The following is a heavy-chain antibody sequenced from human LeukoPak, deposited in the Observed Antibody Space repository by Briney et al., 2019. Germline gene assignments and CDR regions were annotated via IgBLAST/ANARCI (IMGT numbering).Heavy chain of an antibody. CDR1: GYTLTSFG. J-gene: IGHJ4*02. D-gene: IGHD3-22*01. Sequence: GASVKVSCKASGYTLTSFGISWVRQAPGQGLEWMGGISAYNGNTNYAQKLQGRVTMTTDTSTSTAYMELRSLRSDDTAVYYCASSGYDSSGYYPTPLDYWGQGTLVTVSS. CDR3: ASSGYDSSGYYPTPLDY. V-gene: IGHV1-18*01. CDR2: ISAYNGNT.